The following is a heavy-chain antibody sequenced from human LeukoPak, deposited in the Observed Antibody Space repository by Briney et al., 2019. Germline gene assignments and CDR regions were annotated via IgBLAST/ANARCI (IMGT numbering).Heavy chain of an antibody. Sequence: GASVKVSCKASGYTFTGYYMHWVRQAPGQGLEWMGWINPNSGGTNYAQKFQGRVTMTRDTSISTAYMELSRLRSDDTAVYYCATEIIRTVTTPPNDYWGQGTLVTVSS. D-gene: IGHD4-17*01. CDR2: INPNSGGT. CDR3: ATEIIRTVTTPPNDY. V-gene: IGHV1-2*02. J-gene: IGHJ4*02. CDR1: GYTFTGYY.